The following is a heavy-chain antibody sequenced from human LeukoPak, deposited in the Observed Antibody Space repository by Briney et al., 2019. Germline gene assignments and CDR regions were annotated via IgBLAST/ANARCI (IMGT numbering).Heavy chain of an antibody. CDR3: ARARGDGYNFVPPNVFDI. D-gene: IGHD5-24*01. J-gene: IGHJ3*02. Sequence: SETLSLTCTVSGRSISSYYWSWIRQPPGKGLEWLGYIYYSGSTNYNPSLKGRVTISVDPSKNQFSLKMSSVTAADTAVYYCARARGDGYNFVPPNVFDIWGQGTMVTVSS. CDR2: IYYSGST. CDR1: GRSISSYY. V-gene: IGHV4-59*01.